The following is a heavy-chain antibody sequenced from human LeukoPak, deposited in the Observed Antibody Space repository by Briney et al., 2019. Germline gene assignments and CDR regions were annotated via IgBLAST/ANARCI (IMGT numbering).Heavy chain of an antibody. J-gene: IGHJ5*02. CDR1: GGPFSGYF. CDR3: ARSRPRHYYDSRSWFDP. V-gene: IGHV4-34*01. CDR2: YNHVGST. D-gene: IGHD3-22*01. Sequence: SEALFLSCAFYGGPFSGYFWSWIRQPPGKGLELIREYNHVGSTNYKSSLKSRVIISVDTSKNQFSLKLSSVTAADTAVYYCARSRPRHYYDSRSWFDPWGQGTLVTVSS.